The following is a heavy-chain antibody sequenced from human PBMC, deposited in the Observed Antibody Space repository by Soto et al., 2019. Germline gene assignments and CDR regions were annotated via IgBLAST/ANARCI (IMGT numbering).Heavy chain of an antibody. Sequence: SVKVSCKASGYTFTSYGISWVRQAPGQGLEWMGWIIPVSGTANYAVKFQGRVTITVDRVTSTGYMELTSLRSEDTAVYFCASTGEAPEGDESGRGDAFDIWGQGTKVTVSS. CDR2: IIPVSGTA. D-gene: IGHD1-26*01. J-gene: IGHJ3*02. CDR3: ASTGEAPEGDESGRGDAFDI. V-gene: IGHV1-69*06. CDR1: GYTFTSYG.